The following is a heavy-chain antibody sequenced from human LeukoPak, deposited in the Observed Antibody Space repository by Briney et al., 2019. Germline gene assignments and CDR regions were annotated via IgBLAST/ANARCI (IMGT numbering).Heavy chain of an antibody. Sequence: SVKVSCKASGGTFSSYAISWVRHAPGQGLEWMGGIIPIFGTANYAQKFQGRVTITADKSTSTTYMELSSLRSEDTAVYYCASPAVAGTFFEYCGQGTLVTVSS. D-gene: IGHD6-19*01. V-gene: IGHV1-69*06. CDR3: ASPAVAGTFFEY. CDR1: GGTFSSYA. CDR2: IIPIFGTA. J-gene: IGHJ4*02.